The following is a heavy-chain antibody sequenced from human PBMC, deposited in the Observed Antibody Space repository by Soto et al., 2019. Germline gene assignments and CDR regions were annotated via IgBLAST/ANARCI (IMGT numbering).Heavy chain of an antibody. CDR3: ASYGDYAEMGVY. D-gene: IGHD4-17*01. CDR2: IYHSGST. J-gene: IGHJ4*02. Sequence: QLQLQESGSGLVKPSQTLSLTCAVSGCSISSGGYSWSWIRQPPGKGLEWIGYIYHSGSTYYNPSLKSRVTISVDRSKNQFSLKLSSVTAADTAVYYCASYGDYAEMGVYWGQGTLVTVSS. V-gene: IGHV4-30-2*01. CDR1: GCSISSGGYS.